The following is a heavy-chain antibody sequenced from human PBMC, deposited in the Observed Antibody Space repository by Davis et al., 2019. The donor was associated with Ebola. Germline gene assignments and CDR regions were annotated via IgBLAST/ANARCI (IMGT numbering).Heavy chain of an antibody. J-gene: IGHJ5*02. Sequence: ASVTVSCKASGYTFSSYYMNWVRQAPGQGLAWMGIINPSGGSTNYAQKFHGRLSMTRDTSTSTVFMELSSLTPEDTAVYYCARDDLGDYVGTEWFDPWGQGTLVIVSS. V-gene: IGHV1-46*01. CDR3: ARDDLGDYVGTEWFDP. D-gene: IGHD4-17*01. CDR1: GYTFSSYY. CDR2: INPSGGST.